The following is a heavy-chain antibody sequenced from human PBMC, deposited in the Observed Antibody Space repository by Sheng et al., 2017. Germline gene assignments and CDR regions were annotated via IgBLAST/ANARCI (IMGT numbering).Heavy chain of an antibody. CDR1: GFTFGDYA. CDR3: TRVRDDYIWGSYRLNYYFDY. CDR2: IRSKAYGGTT. Sequence: EVQLVESGGGLVQPGRSLRLSCTASGFTFGDYAMSWVRQAPGKGLEWVGFIRSKAYGGTTEYAASVKGRFTISRDDSKSIAYLQMNSLKTEDTAVYYCTRVRDDYIWGSYRLNYYFDYWGQGTLVTVSS. V-gene: IGHV3-49*04. D-gene: IGHD3-16*02. J-gene: IGHJ4*02.